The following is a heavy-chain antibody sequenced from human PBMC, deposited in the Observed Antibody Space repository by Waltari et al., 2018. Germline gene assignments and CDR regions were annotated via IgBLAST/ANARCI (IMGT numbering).Heavy chain of an antibody. CDR1: GYSISSGYY. CDR2: IYHSGST. V-gene: IGHV4-38-2*01. J-gene: IGHJ4*02. D-gene: IGHD1-26*01. CDR3: ARSRRVGATSDFDY. Sequence: QVQLQESGPGLVKPSETLSLTCAVSGYSISSGYYWGWIRQPPGKGLEWIGSIYHSGSTYYTPSLKRRVTISVDTSKNQFSLKLSSVTAADTAVYYWARSRRVGATSDFDYWGQGTLVTVSS.